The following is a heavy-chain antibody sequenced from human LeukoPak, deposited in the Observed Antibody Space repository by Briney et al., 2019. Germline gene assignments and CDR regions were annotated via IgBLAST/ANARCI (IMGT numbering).Heavy chain of an antibody. V-gene: IGHV3-30-3*01. CDR2: ISYDGSNK. Sequence: PGTSLRLSCAASGFTFNTYAMHWVRQAPGKGLEWVAAISYDGSNKYYADSVKGRFTISRDNSKNTLYLQMNSLRAEDTAVYYCATQGGNFDYWGQGTLVTVSS. CDR1: GFTFNTYA. J-gene: IGHJ4*02. CDR3: ATQGGNFDY. D-gene: IGHD3-16*01.